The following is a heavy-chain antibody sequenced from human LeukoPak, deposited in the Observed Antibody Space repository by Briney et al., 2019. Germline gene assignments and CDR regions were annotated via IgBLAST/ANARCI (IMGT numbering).Heavy chain of an antibody. CDR2: INHSGST. CDR3: ARGLGIAAAGRRFDY. V-gene: IGHV4-34*01. Sequence: PSETLSLTCAVYGGSFSGYYWSWIRQPPGKGLEWIGEINHSGSTNYNPSLKSRVTISVDTSKNQFSLKLSSVTAADTAVYYCARGLGIAAAGRRFDYWGQGTLVTVSS. CDR1: GGSFSGYY. D-gene: IGHD6-13*01. J-gene: IGHJ4*02.